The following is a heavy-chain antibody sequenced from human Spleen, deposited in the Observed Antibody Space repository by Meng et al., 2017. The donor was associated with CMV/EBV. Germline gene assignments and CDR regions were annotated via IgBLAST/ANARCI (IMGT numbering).Heavy chain of an antibody. CDR2: INPSGGST. J-gene: IGHJ4*02. V-gene: IGHV1-46*01. CDR3: ASGGREGSGVDYFDY. CDR1: ASAFTSYS. Sequence: SASAFTSYSMHWVRQAPGQGLEWVGIINPSGGSTSYAQKFQGRVTMTRDTSTSTVYMELSSLRSEDTAVYYCASGGREGSGVDYFDYWGQGTLVTVSS. D-gene: IGHD2-15*01.